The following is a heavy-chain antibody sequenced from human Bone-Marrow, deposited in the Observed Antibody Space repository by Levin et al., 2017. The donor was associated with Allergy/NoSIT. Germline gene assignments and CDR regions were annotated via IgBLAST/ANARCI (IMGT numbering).Heavy chain of an antibody. CDR1: GFTFSSSW. J-gene: IGHJ4*02. CDR3: ARDPDHGAIDY. Sequence: PGESLKISCAASGFTFSSSWMSWVRQAPGKGLEWVADINPDESGKFYVDSVKGRFTVSRDNAKHSLYLQMNSLRAEDTAVYYCARDPDHGAIDYWGQGTLVTVSS. CDR2: INPDESGK. D-gene: IGHD4-17*01. V-gene: IGHV3-7*03.